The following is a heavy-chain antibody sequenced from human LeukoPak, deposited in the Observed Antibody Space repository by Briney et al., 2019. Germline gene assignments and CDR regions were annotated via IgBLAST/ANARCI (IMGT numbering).Heavy chain of an antibody. Sequence: SETVSLTCSVSGDSLSTYHWNWIRKPPGRGLEWIGYMQSTGNSNYNPSLRSRVTIFVDTSKNQVALILRSVTAADTAVYFCARTRYCSGATCYSPELFDSWGQGTLVTVSS. D-gene: IGHD2-15*01. J-gene: IGHJ4*02. CDR1: GDSLSTYH. CDR2: MQSTGNS. CDR3: ARTRYCSGATCYSPELFDS. V-gene: IGHV4-59*01.